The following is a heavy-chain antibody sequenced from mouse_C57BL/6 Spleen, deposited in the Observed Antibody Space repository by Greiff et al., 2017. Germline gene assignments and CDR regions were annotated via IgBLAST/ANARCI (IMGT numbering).Heavy chain of an antibody. CDR3: ARDPFITTVVATDAMDY. CDR1: GFTFSSYA. J-gene: IGHJ4*01. CDR2: ISDGGSYT. D-gene: IGHD1-1*01. V-gene: IGHV5-4*01. Sequence: EVMLVESGGGLVKPGGSLKLSCAASGFTFSSYAMSWVRQTPEKRLEWVATISDGGSYTYYPDNVKGRFTISRDNAKNYLYLQMSHLKSEDTAMYYCARDPFITTVVATDAMDYWGQGTSVTVSS.